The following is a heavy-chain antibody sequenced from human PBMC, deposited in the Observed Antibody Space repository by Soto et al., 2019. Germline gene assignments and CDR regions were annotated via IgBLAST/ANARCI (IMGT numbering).Heavy chain of an antibody. CDR1: GFIFSKYG. CDR2: ISYDGDNE. J-gene: IGHJ1*01. Sequence: GGSLRLSCAASGFIFSKYGMHWVRQAPGKGLEWVAAISYDGDNEYYADSVKGRYTISRDNSKDTLYLQMNSLRDEDTAVYYCATITIFGVGTITEYLHHWGQGTLVTVSS. V-gene: IGHV3-30*03. CDR3: ATITIFGVGTITEYLHH. D-gene: IGHD3-3*01.